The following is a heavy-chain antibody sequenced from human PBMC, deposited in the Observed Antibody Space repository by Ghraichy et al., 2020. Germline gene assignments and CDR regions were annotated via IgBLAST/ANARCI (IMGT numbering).Heavy chain of an antibody. J-gene: IGHJ4*02. Sequence: SETLSLTCTVSGGAISSYYWSWIRQPAGKGLEWIGRIYTSGNTNYNPSLKSRVTMSVDTSKNQFSLKLSSVTAADTAVYYCARELGAYGDNRYYLDYWGQGTLVTVSP. CDR3: ARELGAYGDNRYYLDY. CDR2: IYTSGNT. D-gene: IGHD4-17*01. CDR1: GGAISSYY. V-gene: IGHV4-4*07.